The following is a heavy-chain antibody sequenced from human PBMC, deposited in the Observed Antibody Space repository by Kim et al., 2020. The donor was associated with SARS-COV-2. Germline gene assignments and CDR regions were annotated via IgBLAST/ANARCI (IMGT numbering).Heavy chain of an antibody. V-gene: IGHV3-30*01. D-gene: IGHD6-19*01. CDR3: ARDLKIAVAAKWHYYYGMDV. Sequence: GRFTTSRDNYKNTLYLQMNSLRAEDTAVYYCARDLKIAVAAKWHYYYGMDVWGQGTTVTVSS. J-gene: IGHJ6*02.